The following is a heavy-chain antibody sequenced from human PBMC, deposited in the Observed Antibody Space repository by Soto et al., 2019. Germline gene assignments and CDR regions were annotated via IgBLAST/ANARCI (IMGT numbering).Heavy chain of an antibody. V-gene: IGHV1-2*02. Sequence: QVQLVQSGAEVKKPGASVKVSCKASGYTFTDYHIHWVRQAPGQGLEFMGWINANNGGAGSAQQFQGRVTVTRDTSITTGYMELSNLRSDDTAVYYCAREGGSETLQPSYNWFDTWGQGTLVTVSS. CDR1: GYTFTDYH. CDR2: INANNGGA. J-gene: IGHJ5*02. D-gene: IGHD6-25*01. CDR3: AREGGSETLQPSYNWFDT.